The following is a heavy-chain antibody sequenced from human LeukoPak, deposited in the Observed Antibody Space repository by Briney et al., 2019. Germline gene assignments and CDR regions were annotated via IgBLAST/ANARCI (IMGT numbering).Heavy chain of an antibody. CDR1: GFTFNNYN. Sequence: GGSLRLSCATSGFTFNNYNMNWVRQAPGRALEWVSSITSSGTYIFYADSVKGRFTIPRDNAKNSLYLQMNSLRAEDTAVYYCARDQLYYYESSGYEYYYYYMDVWGKGTTVTVSS. D-gene: IGHD3-22*01. V-gene: IGHV3-21*01. CDR2: ITSSGTYI. J-gene: IGHJ6*03. CDR3: ARDQLYYYESSGYEYYYYYMDV.